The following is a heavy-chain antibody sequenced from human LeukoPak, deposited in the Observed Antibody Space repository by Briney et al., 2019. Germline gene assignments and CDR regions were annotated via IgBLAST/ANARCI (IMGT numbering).Heavy chain of an antibody. CDR2: INPNSGAT. D-gene: IGHD3-22*01. CDR3: ARDLGYYDSSGYIDY. J-gene: IGHJ4*02. CDR1: GYTFGGYY. V-gene: IGHV1-2*02. Sequence: ASVKVSCKTSGYTFGGYYIQWVRQAPGQGLEWMGWINPNSGATKYAQKFQGRVTMTRDTSISTAYVELSRLRSDDTAVYYCARDLGYYDSSGYIDYWGQGTLVTVSS.